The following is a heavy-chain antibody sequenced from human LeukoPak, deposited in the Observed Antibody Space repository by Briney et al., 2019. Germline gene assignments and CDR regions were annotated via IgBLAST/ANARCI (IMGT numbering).Heavy chain of an antibody. Sequence: ASVKVSCKASGGTFSSYAISWVRQAPGQGLEWMGWINPNSGGTNYAQKFRGRVTMTRDTSISTAYMELSRLRSDDTAVYYCARDGSGSDLDYWGQGTLVTVSS. V-gene: IGHV1-2*02. J-gene: IGHJ4*02. D-gene: IGHD3-10*01. CDR1: GGTFSSYA. CDR3: ARDGSGSDLDY. CDR2: INPNSGGT.